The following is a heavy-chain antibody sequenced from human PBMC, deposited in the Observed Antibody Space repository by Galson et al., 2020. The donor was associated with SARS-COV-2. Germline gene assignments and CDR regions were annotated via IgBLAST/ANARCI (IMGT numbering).Heavy chain of an antibody. CDR1: GYTFTSYG. V-gene: IGHV1-18*01. Sequence: ASVKVSCKASGYTFTSYGISWVRQASGQGLEWMGWISAYNGNTNYAQKLQGRVTMTTDTSTSTAYMELRSLRSDDTAVYYCARDRVMSDSSGYYYEDDAFDIWGQGTMVTVSS. CDR2: ISAYNGNT. CDR3: ARDRVMSDSSGYYYEDDAFDI. D-gene: IGHD3-22*01. J-gene: IGHJ3*02.